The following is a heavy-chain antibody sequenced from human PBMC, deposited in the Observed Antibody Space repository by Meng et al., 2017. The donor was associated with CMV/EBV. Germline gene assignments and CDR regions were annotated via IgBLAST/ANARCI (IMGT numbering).Heavy chain of an antibody. CDR1: GFTFSSYA. CDR3: ASNYDLNYYYYYGMDV. CDR2: ISGSGGST. J-gene: IGHJ6*02. D-gene: IGHD3-3*01. V-gene: IGHV3-23*01. Sequence: GESLKISCAASGFTFSSYAMSWVRQAPGKGLEWVSAISGSGGSTYYADSVKGRFTTSRDNSKNTLYLQMNSLRAEDTAVYYCASNYDLNYYYYYGMDVWGQGTTVTVSS.